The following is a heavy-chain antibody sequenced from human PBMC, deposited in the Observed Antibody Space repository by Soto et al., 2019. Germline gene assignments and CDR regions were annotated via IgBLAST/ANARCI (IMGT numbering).Heavy chain of an antibody. Sequence: PSETLSLTCTVSGGSISSYYWSWIRQPPGKGLEWIGYIYYNGSTNYNPSLKSRVTISVDTSKNQFSLKLSSVTAADTAVYYCARHREYYDFWSGYYVNWFDPWGQGTLVTVSS. J-gene: IGHJ5*02. V-gene: IGHV4-59*08. D-gene: IGHD3-3*01. CDR1: GGSISSYY. CDR2: IYYNGST. CDR3: ARHREYYDFWSGYYVNWFDP.